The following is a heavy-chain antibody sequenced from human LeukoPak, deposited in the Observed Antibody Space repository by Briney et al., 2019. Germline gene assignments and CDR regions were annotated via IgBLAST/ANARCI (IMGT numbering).Heavy chain of an antibody. CDR3: AELGITMIGGV. Sequence: GGSLRLSCAASGLTFSSYALSWVRQAPGKGLEWVSVISGSGGSTYYADSVKGRFTISRDNAKNSLYLQMNSLRAEDTAVYYCAELGITMIGGVWGKGTTVTISS. CDR2: ISGSGGST. D-gene: IGHD3-10*02. CDR1: GLTFSSYA. V-gene: IGHV3-23*01. J-gene: IGHJ6*04.